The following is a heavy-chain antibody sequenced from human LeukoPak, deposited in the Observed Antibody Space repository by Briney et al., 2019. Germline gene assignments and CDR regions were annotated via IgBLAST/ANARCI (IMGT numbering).Heavy chain of an antibody. CDR2: IKSKSDGGTT. CDR1: GFTFSNAW. V-gene: IGHV3-15*01. Sequence: PGGSLRLSCAASGFTFSNAWMTWVRQVPGKGLEWVGQIKSKSDGGTTDYAAPVKGRFTISRGDSEDTLYLQMNSLQTGDTAIYYCTAPRGPRNGYYLSDYRGQGTLVTVSS. CDR3: TAPRGPRNGYYLSDY. J-gene: IGHJ4*02. D-gene: IGHD3-22*01.